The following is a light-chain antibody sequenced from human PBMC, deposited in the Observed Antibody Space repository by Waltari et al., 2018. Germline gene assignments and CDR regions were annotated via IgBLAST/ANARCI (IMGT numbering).Light chain of an antibody. Sequence: DIQMTQSPSSLSASVGDRVTITCRASQSISSYLNWYQQKPGKAPKLLIHAASSLQSGVPSRFSGSGSGTDFTLTISRLQPEDFATYYCQQSYSTLTWTFGQGTKVEIK. CDR2: AAS. J-gene: IGKJ1*01. CDR3: QQSYSTLTWT. V-gene: IGKV1-39*01. CDR1: QSISSY.